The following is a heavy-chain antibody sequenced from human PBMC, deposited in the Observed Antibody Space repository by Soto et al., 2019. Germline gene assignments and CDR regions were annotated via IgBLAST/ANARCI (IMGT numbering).Heavy chain of an antibody. CDR1: GFSLRTTGVG. D-gene: IGHD3-16*01. CDR3: AHTWGLPFDY. J-gene: IGHJ4*02. V-gene: IGHV2-5*01. CDR2: IYWNDDK. Sequence: QITLKESGPTLVEPTQTLTLTCTYSGFSLRTTGVGVGWIRQPPGKALEWLGIIYWNDDKRYSPSLKHRFTLTSGISKSQVVRTMTNMDPVDTATYHCAHTWGLPFDYWGQGTLVIGSS.